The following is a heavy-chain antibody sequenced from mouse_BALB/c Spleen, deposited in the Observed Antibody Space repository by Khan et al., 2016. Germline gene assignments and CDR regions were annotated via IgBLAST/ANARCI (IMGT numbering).Heavy chain of an antibody. Sequence: QIQLVQSGPELKKPGETVKISCKASGYTFTNYGMNWVKQAPGKGLKWMGWINTYTGEPTYADDFKGRFAFSLETSASAAYLQINNLKNEDMGTXFSAKITTVGYYAMDYWGQGTSVTVSS. CDR3: AKITTVGYYAMDY. CDR1: GYTFTNYG. V-gene: IGHV9-1*02. D-gene: IGHD1-1*01. J-gene: IGHJ4*01. CDR2: INTYTGEP.